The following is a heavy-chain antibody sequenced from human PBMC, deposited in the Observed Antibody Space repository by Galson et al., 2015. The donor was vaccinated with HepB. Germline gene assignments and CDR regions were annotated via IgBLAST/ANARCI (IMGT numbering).Heavy chain of an antibody. CDR2: ISGSAYST. CDR3: ARSTASYGPSDAFDV. J-gene: IGHJ3*01. V-gene: IGHV3-23*01. D-gene: IGHD5-18*01. CDR1: GFTFSNYA. Sequence: SLRLSCAASGFTFSNYAMSWVRQAPGKGLEWISSISGSAYSTYYADSVKGRLFISRDNSKNTLYLHMNSLRAEDTALYYCARSTASYGPSDAFDVWGQGRMVTVSS.